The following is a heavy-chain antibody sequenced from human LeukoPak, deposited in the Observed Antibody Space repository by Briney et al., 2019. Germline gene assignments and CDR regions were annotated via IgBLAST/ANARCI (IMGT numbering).Heavy chain of an antibody. D-gene: IGHD2-2*01. CDR1: GGSISSYY. Sequence: SETLSLTCTVSGGSISSYYWSWIRQPPGKGLEWIGYIYYSGSTNYNPSLKSRVTISVDTSKNQFSLKLSSVTAADTAVYYCARVRGDCSSTSCYEWSADYWGQGTLVTVSS. CDR2: IYYSGST. CDR3: ARVRGDCSSTSCYEWSADY. J-gene: IGHJ4*02. V-gene: IGHV4-59*01.